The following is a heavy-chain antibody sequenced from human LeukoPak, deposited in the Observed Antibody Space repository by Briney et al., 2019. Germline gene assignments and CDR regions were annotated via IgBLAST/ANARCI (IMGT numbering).Heavy chain of an antibody. Sequence: PSETLSLTCTVSGVSISTYYWSWIRQPPGKGLEWIGYIYYSGSTNYNPSLKSRVTISVDTSKNQFSLRLSSVTAADTAVYYCARQTGYYDRDDLWGRGTLVTVSS. CDR1: GVSISTYY. V-gene: IGHV4-59*08. J-gene: IGHJ2*01. CDR2: IYYSGST. CDR3: ARQTGYYDRDDL. D-gene: IGHD3-22*01.